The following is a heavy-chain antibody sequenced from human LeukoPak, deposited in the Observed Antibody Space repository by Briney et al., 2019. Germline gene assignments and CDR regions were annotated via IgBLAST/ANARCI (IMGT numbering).Heavy chain of an antibody. CDR1: GGSISSGGYY. J-gene: IGHJ4*02. V-gene: IGHV4-31*03. CDR2: IYYSGST. CDR3: ARVPLGGSGWYYFDY. D-gene: IGHD6-19*01. Sequence: SETLSLTRTVSGGSISSGGYYWSWIRQHPGKGLEWIGYIYYSGSTYYSPSLKSRLTISLDTSKNQFSLKLSSVTAADTAVYYCARVPLGGSGWYYFDYWGQGTLVTVSS.